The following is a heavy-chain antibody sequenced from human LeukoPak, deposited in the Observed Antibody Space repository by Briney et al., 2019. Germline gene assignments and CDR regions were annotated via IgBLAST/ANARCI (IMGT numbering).Heavy chain of an antibody. D-gene: IGHD6-19*01. Sequence: SETLSLTCTVSGGSISSGSYYWSWIRQPAGKGLEWTGRIYTSGSTNYNPSLKSRVTISVDTSKNQFSLKLSSVTAADTAVYYCARYSGWYGSDYWGQGTLVTVSS. CDR2: IYTSGST. V-gene: IGHV4-61*02. J-gene: IGHJ4*02. CDR1: GGSISSGSYY. CDR3: ARYSGWYGSDY.